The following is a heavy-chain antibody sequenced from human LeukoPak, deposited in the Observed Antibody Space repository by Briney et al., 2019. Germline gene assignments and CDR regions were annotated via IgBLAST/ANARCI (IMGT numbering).Heavy chain of an antibody. J-gene: IGHJ6*02. CDR2: IYYSGST. CDR1: GGSISSGDYY. D-gene: IGHD6-13*01. V-gene: IGHV4-30-4*01. CDR3: ARAGPIHSSSWYGYYYYGMDV. Sequence: SETLSLTCTVSGGSISSGDYYWSWIRQPPRKGLEWIGYIYYSGSTYYNPSLKSRVTISVDTSKNQFSLKLSSVTAADTAVYYCARAGPIHSSSWYGYYYYGMDVWGQGTTVTVSS.